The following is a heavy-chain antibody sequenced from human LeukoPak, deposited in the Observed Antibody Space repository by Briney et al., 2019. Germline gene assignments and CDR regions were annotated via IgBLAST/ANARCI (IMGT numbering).Heavy chain of an antibody. CDR1: GFTFSSYS. D-gene: IGHD3-10*01. Sequence: GGSLRLSCAASGFTFSSYSMNWVRQAPGKGLEWISYIGSSGTTIYYGDSVKGRFTISRDNAKNSLSLQMNSLRDEDTAVYYCVRDLGPGWCDPGGQGTRVTVS. CDR3: VRDLGPGWCDP. J-gene: IGHJ5*02. V-gene: IGHV3-48*02. CDR2: IGSSGTTI.